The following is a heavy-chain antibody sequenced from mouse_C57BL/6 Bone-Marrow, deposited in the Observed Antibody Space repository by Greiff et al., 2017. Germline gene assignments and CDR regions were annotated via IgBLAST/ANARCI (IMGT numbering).Heavy chain of an antibody. CDR1: GYTFTSYW. D-gene: IGHD2-4*01. V-gene: IGHV1-74*01. Sequence: VQLQQPGAELVKPGASVKVSCKASGYTFTSYWMHWVKQRPGQGLEWIGRIHPSDSDTNYNQKFKGKATLSVDKSSSTADMQLSSLTSEDAAVYYCAIITMITTRYAMEYWGQGTSVTVSS. CDR2: IHPSDSDT. CDR3: AIITMITTRYAMEY. J-gene: IGHJ4*01.